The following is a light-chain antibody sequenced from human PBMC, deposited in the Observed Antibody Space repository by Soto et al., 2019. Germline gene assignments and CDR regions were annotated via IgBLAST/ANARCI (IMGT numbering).Light chain of an antibody. CDR3: QQYNNYPWT. J-gene: IGKJ1*01. V-gene: IGKV1-5*03. CDR1: QSISIW. CDR2: KAS. Sequence: DIPMTQSPSTLSASVGDRVTITCRASQSISIWLAWYQQKPGKAPNLLISKASSLESGVPSRFIGSGSGTEITLTISSLQPDDFATYYCQQYNNYPWTFGQGTKVEIK.